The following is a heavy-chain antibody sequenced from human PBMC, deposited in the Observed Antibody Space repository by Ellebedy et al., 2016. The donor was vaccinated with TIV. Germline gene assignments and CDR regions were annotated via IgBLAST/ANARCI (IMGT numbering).Heavy chain of an antibody. J-gene: IGHJ4*02. D-gene: IGHD6-13*01. CDR2: IYYGGST. V-gene: IGHV4-39*01. CDR3: AIRSLVAAGIKIVDF. Sequence: MPSETLSLTCTVSGGSISSSSYYWGWIRQPPGKGLEWIGNIYYGGSTYYNPSLKSRVTISVDMSKNQFSLKLGSVTAADTAVYYCAIRSLVAAGIKIVDFWGQGILVTVSS. CDR1: GGSISSSSYY.